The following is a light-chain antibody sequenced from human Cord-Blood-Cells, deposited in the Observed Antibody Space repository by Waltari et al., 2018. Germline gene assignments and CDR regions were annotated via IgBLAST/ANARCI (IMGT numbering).Light chain of an antibody. CDR1: QSVSSY. Sequence: EIVLTQSTATLSLSPGERATLSCMASQSVSSYLAWYQQKPGQAPRLLIYDASNRATGIPARFSGSGSVTDFTLTISSLEPEDFAVYYCQQRSNWGFTFGPGTKVDIK. CDR2: DAS. V-gene: IGKV3-11*01. CDR3: QQRSNWGFT. J-gene: IGKJ3*01.